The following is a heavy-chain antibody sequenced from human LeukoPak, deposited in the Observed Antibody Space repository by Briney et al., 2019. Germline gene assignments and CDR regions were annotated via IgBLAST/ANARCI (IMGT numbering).Heavy chain of an antibody. V-gene: IGHV4-39*07. D-gene: IGHD3-10*01. CDR3: ARSSKNYYGSGSYYNPHWFDP. CDR2: INHSGST. CDR1: GGSISSSSYY. J-gene: IGHJ5*02. Sequence: SETLSLTCTVSGGSISSSSYYWGWIRQPPGKGLEWIGEINHSGSTNYNPSLKSRVTISVDTSKNQFSLKLSSVTAADTAVYYCARSSKNYYGSGSYYNPHWFDPWGQGTLVTVSS.